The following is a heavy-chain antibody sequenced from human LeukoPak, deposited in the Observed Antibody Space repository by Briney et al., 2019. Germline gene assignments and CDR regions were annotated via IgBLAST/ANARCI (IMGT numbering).Heavy chain of an antibody. CDR1: GFTVSSNY. CDR3: VRQMIRFWFDP. Sequence: GGSLRLSCAASGFTVSSNYMSWVRQAPGKGLEWVADINPDGTQKYSVDSLKGRFTISRDNAKNAVFLQMNSLRDDDTAVYYCVRQMIRFWFDPWGQGTRVTVSS. CDR2: INPDGTQK. D-gene: IGHD3-16*01. J-gene: IGHJ5*02. V-gene: IGHV3-7*01.